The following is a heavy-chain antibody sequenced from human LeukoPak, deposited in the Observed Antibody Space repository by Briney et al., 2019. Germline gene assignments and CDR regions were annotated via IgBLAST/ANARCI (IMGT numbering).Heavy chain of an antibody. Sequence: PSETLSLTCTVSDASISSSSYYWGWIRQPPGKGLEWIGSIYYSGSTYYNPSLKSRVTISVDTSKNQFSLRLSSVTAADTAVYYCARRGLMGSSWNFDYWGQGTLVTVSS. V-gene: IGHV4-39*01. J-gene: IGHJ4*02. CDR1: DASISSSSYY. CDR3: ARRGLMGSSWNFDY. D-gene: IGHD6-13*01. CDR2: IYYSGST.